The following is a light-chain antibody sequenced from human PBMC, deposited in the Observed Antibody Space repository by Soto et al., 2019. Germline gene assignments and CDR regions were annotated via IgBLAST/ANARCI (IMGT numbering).Light chain of an antibody. CDR2: DVS. V-gene: IGLV2-14*03. J-gene: IGLJ1*01. CDR3: SSYTSISTYV. Sequence: QSVLTQPASVSGSPGQSITISCTGTSSDVGGYDFVSWYQHHPGKAPRLMIYDVSHRPSGVSDRFSASKSGNTASLIISGLLAEDEADYYCSSYTSISTYVFGTGTKVTVL. CDR1: SSDVGGYDF.